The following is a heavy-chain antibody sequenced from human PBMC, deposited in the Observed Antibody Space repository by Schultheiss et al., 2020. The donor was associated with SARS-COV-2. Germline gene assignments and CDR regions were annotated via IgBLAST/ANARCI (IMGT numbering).Heavy chain of an antibody. CDR1: GGSFSGHC. J-gene: IGHJ6*02. CDR3: RGATGDGLDV. CDR2: INHSGST. Sequence: SETLSLSCAVNGGSFSGHCWRWIRQPPGKGLKWIGEINHSGSTSYNPALQSRVTISLDTSKNQFSLKLSSVTAADMAVYYGRGATGDGLDVWGQGTAVTVSS. V-gene: IGHV4-34*03. D-gene: IGHD1-26*01.